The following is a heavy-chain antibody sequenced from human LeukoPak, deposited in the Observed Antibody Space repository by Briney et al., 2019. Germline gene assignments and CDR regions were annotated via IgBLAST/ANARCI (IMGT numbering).Heavy chain of an antibody. CDR3: AKDRAAKAVPGD. J-gene: IGHJ4*02. D-gene: IGHD6-19*01. CDR2: ISGSGDIT. Sequence: XAMNWXRQXPXXXXEXVSTISGSGDITYYAESVKGRFTISRDNSKNTLYVQMNSLRVEDTAVYYCAKDRAAKAVPGDWGQGTLVTVSS. V-gene: IGHV3-23*01. CDR1: XA.